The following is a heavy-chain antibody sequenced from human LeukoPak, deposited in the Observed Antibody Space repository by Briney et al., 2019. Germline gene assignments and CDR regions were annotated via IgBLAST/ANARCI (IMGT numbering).Heavy chain of an antibody. CDR2: VFTDGSS. CDR1: GGSIRGYY. CDR3: ARDLGLSLDY. J-gene: IGHJ4*02. Sequence: PAETLSLTCSVSGGSIRGYYWSWIRQPAGKGLEWIGRVFTDGSSNYNPSLKSRVTMSVDTSNNQFSLKLSSVTAAGTAVYYCARDLGLSLDYWGQDTMVTVSS. D-gene: IGHD3-16*01. V-gene: IGHV4-4*07.